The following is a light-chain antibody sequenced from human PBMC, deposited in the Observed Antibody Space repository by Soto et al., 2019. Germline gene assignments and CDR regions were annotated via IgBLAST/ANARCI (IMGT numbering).Light chain of an antibody. CDR1: QSVLDRSNNKNY. V-gene: IGKV4-1*01. Sequence: DIVLTQSPDSLAVSLGERATIRCKSSQSVLDRSNNKNYLAWYQQKPGQPPKMLIYWPSTRESGVPDRFSRSGSGTDFTLTISGLQSEDVAVYFCHQYNTSPPTFGQGTTVEIK. CDR2: WPS. CDR3: HQYNTSPPT. J-gene: IGKJ1*01.